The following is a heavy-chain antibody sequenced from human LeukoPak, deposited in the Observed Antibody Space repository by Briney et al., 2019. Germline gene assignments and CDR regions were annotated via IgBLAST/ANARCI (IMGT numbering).Heavy chain of an antibody. CDR1: GGSFSGYY. CDR2: INHSGST. V-gene: IGHV4-34*01. Sequence: SETLSLTCAVYGGSFSGYYWSWLRQPPGKGLEWIGEINHSGSTNYNPSLKSRVTISVDTSKNQFSLKLSSVTAADTAVYYCARVQTYYYGSGSHYPDYWGQGTLVTVSS. D-gene: IGHD3-10*01. J-gene: IGHJ4*02. CDR3: ARVQTYYYGSGSHYPDY.